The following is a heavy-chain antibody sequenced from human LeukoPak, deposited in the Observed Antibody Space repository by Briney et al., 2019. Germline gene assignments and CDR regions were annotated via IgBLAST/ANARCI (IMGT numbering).Heavy chain of an antibody. D-gene: IGHD3-10*01. Sequence: PGGSLRLSCAASGFTFSTDWMHWVRQAPGKGLVWVSRISTDGSITSYADSVKGRFTISRDNAKDTLYLQMNSLRAEGTAVYYCARHLNYYLDYWGQGTLVTVSS. CDR2: ISTDGSIT. CDR3: ARHLNYYLDY. CDR1: GFTFSTDW. V-gene: IGHV3-74*01. J-gene: IGHJ4*02.